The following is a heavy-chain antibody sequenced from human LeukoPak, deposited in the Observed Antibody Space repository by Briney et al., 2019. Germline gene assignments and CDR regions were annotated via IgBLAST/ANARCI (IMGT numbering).Heavy chain of an antibody. CDR1: GYTFTSYT. CDR2: INTGNGNT. V-gene: IGHV1-3*04. J-gene: IGHJ3*02. CDR3: AYCSSTSRPYDAFDI. Sequence: ASVKVSCKASGYTFTSYTMYWVRQAPGQRLEWMGWINTGNGNTKYSQEFQGRVTMTRDTSIGTAYMELSRLRSDDTAVYYCAYCSSTSRPYDAFDIWGQGTMVTVSS. D-gene: IGHD2-2*01.